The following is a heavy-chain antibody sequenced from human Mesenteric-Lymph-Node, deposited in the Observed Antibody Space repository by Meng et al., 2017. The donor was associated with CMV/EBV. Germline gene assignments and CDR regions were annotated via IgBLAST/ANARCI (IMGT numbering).Heavy chain of an antibody. D-gene: IGHD3-3*01. J-gene: IGHJ3*02. CDR3: ARDALIWIFGVVTRGAFDI. Sequence: GESLKISCATSGLTFSHYYMSGVRRAPGKGLKWVPFIKDKPNGGTTESTTSVKGRLTILRDDSNTITYLQMKSLKIEDTAVYYCARDALIWIFGVVTRGAFDIWGQGTMVTVSS. CDR1: GLTFSHYY. V-gene: IGHV3-22*01. CDR2: IKDKPNGGTT.